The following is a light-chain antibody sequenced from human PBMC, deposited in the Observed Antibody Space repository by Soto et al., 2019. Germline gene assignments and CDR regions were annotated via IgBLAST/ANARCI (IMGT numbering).Light chain of an antibody. CDR3: QSYDSSLSAWV. Sequence: QSVLAQPPSISGAPGQRGTISCTGSNSNIGAGYDVHWYQQLPGTVPKLLIYSNNNRPSGVPDRFSGSKSGASASLAITGLQAEDETVYYCQSYDSSLSAWVFGGGTKLTVL. CDR2: SNN. V-gene: IGLV1-40*01. J-gene: IGLJ3*02. CDR1: NSNIGAGYD.